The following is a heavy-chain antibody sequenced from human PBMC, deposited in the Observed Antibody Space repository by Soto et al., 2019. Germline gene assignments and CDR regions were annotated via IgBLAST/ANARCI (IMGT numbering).Heavy chain of an antibody. CDR1: GFTFSSYS. V-gene: IGHV3-21*06. J-gene: IGHJ4*02. CDR2: ISSSSSYI. Sequence: EVQLVESGGGLVKPGGSLRLSCAASGFTFSSYSMNWVRQAPGKGLEWVSSISSSSSYIYYADSVKGRFTISRDNAKNSLYLQMTSLRAEDTPVYYCARDGRESRGYYRLLDYWGQGTLVTVSS. CDR3: ARDGRESRGYYRLLDY. D-gene: IGHD3-22*01.